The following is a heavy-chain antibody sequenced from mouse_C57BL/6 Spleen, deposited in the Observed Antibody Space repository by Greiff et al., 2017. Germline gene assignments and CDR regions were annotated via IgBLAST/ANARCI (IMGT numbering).Heavy chain of an antibody. CDR1: GYTFTDYY. CDR3: ARGGYYSNYERFAY. CDR2: INPNNGGT. Sequence: EVQLQQSGPELVKPGASVKISCKASGYTFTDYYMNWVKQSHGKSLEWIGDINPNNGGTSYNQKFKGKATLTVDKSSSTAYMELRSLTSEDSAVYYCARGGYYSNYERFAYWGQGTLVTVSA. D-gene: IGHD2-5*01. J-gene: IGHJ3*01. V-gene: IGHV1-26*01.